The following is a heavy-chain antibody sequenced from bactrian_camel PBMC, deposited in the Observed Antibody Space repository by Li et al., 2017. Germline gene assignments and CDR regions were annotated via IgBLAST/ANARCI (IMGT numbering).Heavy chain of an antibody. J-gene: IGHJ6*01. CDR1: GVTYSNYA. Sequence: SGGGSVQAGGSLRLSCVASGVTYSNYAMAWFRQAPGKEREGIARIDSDGTTTYADSVRGRFTISRDNAKSVLYLQMNSLKPEDTGTYYCAGVHDTAVVGTMTTTYSVFEYFGYWGQGTQVTVS. CDR2: IDSDGTT. CDR3: AGVHDTAVVGTMTTTYSVFEYFGY. V-gene: IGHV3S55*01. D-gene: IGHD2*01.